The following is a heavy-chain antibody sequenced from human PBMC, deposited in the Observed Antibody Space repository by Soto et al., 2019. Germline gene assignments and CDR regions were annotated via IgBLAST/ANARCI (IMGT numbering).Heavy chain of an antibody. CDR2: IYYSGST. V-gene: IGHV4-59*01. D-gene: IGHD6-19*01. CDR1: GGSISSYY. J-gene: IGHJ5*02. CDR3: ARVVAVAAINWFYP. Sequence: PSETLSLTCTVSGGSISSYYWSWIRQPPGKGLEWIGYIYYSGSTNYNPSLKSRVTISVDTSKNQFSLKLSSVTAADTAVYYCARVVAVAAINWFYPWGQGTRVTVSS.